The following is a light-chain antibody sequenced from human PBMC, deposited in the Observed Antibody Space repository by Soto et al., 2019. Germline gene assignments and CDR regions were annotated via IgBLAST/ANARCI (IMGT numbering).Light chain of an antibody. J-gene: IGKJ4*01. Sequence: DIQMTQSPSTLSGSVGDRVTITCRASQTISNSLAWYQQTPGKAPKLLLRGASSLHRGVPSRFSGSGSGTDFTLTTSSLQPEDFATYYCQQANSFPLTFGGGTKVDIK. CDR1: QTISNS. CDR2: GAS. CDR3: QQANSFPLT. V-gene: IGKV1-12*01.